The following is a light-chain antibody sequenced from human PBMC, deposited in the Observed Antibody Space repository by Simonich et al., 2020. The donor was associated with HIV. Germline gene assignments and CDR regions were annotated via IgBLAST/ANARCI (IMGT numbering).Light chain of an antibody. CDR3: QQYYSTPIS. V-gene: IGKV4-1*01. CDR1: RSVLYSSNNKNY. CDR2: WAS. J-gene: IGKJ5*01. Sequence: DIVMTKSPDSLAVSLGERATINCKSSRSVLYSSNNKNYFAWYQQKPGQPPKLLIYWASTRESWVPDRFSASGAGTDFTLTISSLQAEDVAVYYCQQYYSTPISFGQGTRLEIK.